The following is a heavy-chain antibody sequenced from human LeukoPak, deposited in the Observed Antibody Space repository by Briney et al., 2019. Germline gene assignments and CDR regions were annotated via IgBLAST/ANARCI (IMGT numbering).Heavy chain of an antibody. Sequence: ASVKVSCKASGYTFTSYYMHWVRQAPGQGLEWMGIINPSGGSTSYAQKFQGRVTMTRDTSTSTVYMELSSLRSEDTAVYYCARDGTIVATRSPFYYFDYWGQGTLVTVSS. J-gene: IGHJ4*02. V-gene: IGHV1-46*01. CDR1: GYTFTSYY. CDR2: INPSGGST. D-gene: IGHD5-12*01. CDR3: ARDGTIVATRSPFYYFDY.